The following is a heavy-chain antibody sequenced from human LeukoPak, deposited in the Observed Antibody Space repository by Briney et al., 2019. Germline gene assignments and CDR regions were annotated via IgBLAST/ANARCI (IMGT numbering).Heavy chain of an antibody. Sequence: SETLSLTCAVYGGSFSDYYWSWIRQPPGKGLEWIGEINHSGNSNYNPSLKSRVTISVDTSKNQFSLKLSSVTAADTAVYYCARTSSSGLVGGYYFDYWGQGTLVTVSS. CDR2: INHSGNS. D-gene: IGHD6-19*01. J-gene: IGHJ4*02. CDR1: GGSFSDYY. CDR3: ARTSSSGLVGGYYFDY. V-gene: IGHV4-34*01.